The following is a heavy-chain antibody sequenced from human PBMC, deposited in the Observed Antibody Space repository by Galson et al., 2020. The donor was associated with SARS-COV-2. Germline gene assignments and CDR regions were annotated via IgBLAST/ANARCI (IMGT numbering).Heavy chain of an antibody. J-gene: IGHJ4*02. D-gene: IGHD3-22*01. CDR2: ISSSGSTI. Sequence: TGGSLRLSCAASGFTFSSYEMNCVRQAPGKGLEWVSYISSSGSTIYYADSVKGRFTISRDNAKNSLYLQMNSLRAEDTAVYYCARDDITMIDSVGFDYWGQGTLVTVAS. CDR1: GFTFSSYE. CDR3: ARDDITMIDSVGFDY. V-gene: IGHV3-48*03.